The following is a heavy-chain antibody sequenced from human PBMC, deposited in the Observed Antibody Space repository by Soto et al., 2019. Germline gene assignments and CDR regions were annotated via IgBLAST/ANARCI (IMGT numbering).Heavy chain of an antibody. CDR1: GFTFTSSA. CDR3: AGEMGYCSSTSCYGNYYMDV. J-gene: IGHJ6*03. V-gene: IGHV1-58*01. Sequence: ASVKVSCKASGFTFTSSAVQWVRQARGQRLERIGWIVVGSGNTNYAQKFQERVTITRDMSTSTAYMELSSLRSEDTAVYYCAGEMGYCSSTSCYGNYYMDVWGKGTTVTVSS. D-gene: IGHD2-2*01. CDR2: IVVGSGNT.